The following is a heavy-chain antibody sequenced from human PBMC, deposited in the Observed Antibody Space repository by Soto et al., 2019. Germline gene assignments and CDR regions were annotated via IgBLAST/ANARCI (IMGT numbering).Heavy chain of an antibody. CDR1: GYSINSGYI. V-gene: IGHV4-38-2*02. Sequence: LSLTCTVSGYSINSGYIWGWVRRPPGQGLEWIGSRYSTGTTYYNPSLRRRVKMSVDTSKNQLSLVLRSVTAADTAGYYCVARATVVNSPWFDPWGQGTQVTVSS. CDR3: VARATVVNSPWFDP. CDR2: RYSTGTT. D-gene: IGHD1-1*01. J-gene: IGHJ5*02.